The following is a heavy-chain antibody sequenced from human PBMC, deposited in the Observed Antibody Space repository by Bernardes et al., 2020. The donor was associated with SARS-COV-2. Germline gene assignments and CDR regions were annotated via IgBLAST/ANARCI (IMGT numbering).Heavy chain of an antibody. J-gene: IGHJ4*02. Sequence: GGSLRLSCEVSGFTFSISAMSWVRQAPGKGLEWVSGISISGGSTYYADSVKGRFTISRDNSKNTLYMQMNSLRAEDTAVYYCTRDSWRMGPHVGWGQGTLVTVSS. CDR1: GFTFSISA. CDR2: ISISGGST. V-gene: IGHV3-23*01. D-gene: IGHD3-3*01. CDR3: TRDSWRMGPHVG.